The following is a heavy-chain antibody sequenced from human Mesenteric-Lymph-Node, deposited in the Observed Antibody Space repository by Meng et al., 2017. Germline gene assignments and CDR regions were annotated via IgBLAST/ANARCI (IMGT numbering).Heavy chain of an antibody. D-gene: IGHD2-8*01. V-gene: IGHV1-8*01. CDR1: GYTFTSYD. Sequence: ASVKVSCKASGYTFTSYDINWVRQATGQGLEWMGWMNPSSGNMGFAQKFQGRVTVARDTSTGTAYMELRSLRSDDTAVYYCARGISYGPLKKYNWFDPWGQGTLVTVPS. CDR3: ARGISYGPLKKYNWFDP. CDR2: MNPSSGNM. J-gene: IGHJ5*02.